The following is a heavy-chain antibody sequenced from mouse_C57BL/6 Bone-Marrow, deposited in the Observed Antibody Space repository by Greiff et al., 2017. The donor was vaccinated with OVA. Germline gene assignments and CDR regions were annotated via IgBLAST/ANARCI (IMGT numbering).Heavy chain of an antibody. Sequence: EVQGVESGGGLVKPGGSLKLSCAASGFTFSSYAMSWVRQTPEKRLEWVATISDGGSYTYYPDNVKGRFTISRDNAKNNLYLQMSHLESEDTAMYYCARDGNYGWFAYWGQGTLVTVSA. CDR1: GFTFSSYA. CDR3: ARDGNYGWFAY. CDR2: ISDGGSYT. J-gene: IGHJ3*01. D-gene: IGHD2-1*01. V-gene: IGHV5-4*01.